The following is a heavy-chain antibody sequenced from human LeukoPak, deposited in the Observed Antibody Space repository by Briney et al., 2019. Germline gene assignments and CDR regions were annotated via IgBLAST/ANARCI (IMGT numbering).Heavy chain of an antibody. CDR2: IYSSVRT. J-gene: IGHJ4*02. V-gene: IGHV4-61*01. Sequence: SETLSLTCTVSGVSVSSSTYFWSWIRQPPGKGLEWIGYIYSSVRTSSDPTVKSRVTMSVDTSKNQFSLRLSSVTAADTAVYYCARDARLAAAGTFDYWGQGTLVTVSS. D-gene: IGHD6-13*01. CDR3: ARDARLAAAGTFDY. CDR1: GVSVSSSTYF.